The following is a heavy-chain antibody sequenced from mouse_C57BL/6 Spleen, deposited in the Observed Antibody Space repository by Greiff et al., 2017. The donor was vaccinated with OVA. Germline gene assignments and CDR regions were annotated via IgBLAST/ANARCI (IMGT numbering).Heavy chain of an antibody. D-gene: IGHD3-3*01. CDR3: AREGGEGLDY. V-gene: IGHV3-6*01. J-gene: IGHJ2*01. CDR1: GYSITSGYY. CDR2: ISYDGSN. Sequence: EVQLQESGPGLVKPSQSLSLTCSVTGYSITSGYYWNWIRQFPGNKLEWMGYISYDGSNNYNPSLKNRISITRDTSKNQFFLKLNSVTTEDTATYYCAREGGEGLDYWGQGTTLTVSS.